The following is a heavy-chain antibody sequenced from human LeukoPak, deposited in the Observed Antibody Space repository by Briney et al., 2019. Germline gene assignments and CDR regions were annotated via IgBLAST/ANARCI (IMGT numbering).Heavy chain of an antibody. Sequence: ASVKVSCKASGYTFTGYYMHWVRQAPGQGLEWMGRINPNSGGTNYAQKFQGRVTMTRDTSISTAYMELSRLRSDDTAVYYCARTPIVAVVAATLSWFDPWGQGTLVTVSS. V-gene: IGHV1-2*06. J-gene: IGHJ5*02. D-gene: IGHD2-15*01. CDR3: ARTPIVAVVAATLSWFDP. CDR2: INPNSGGT. CDR1: GYTFTGYY.